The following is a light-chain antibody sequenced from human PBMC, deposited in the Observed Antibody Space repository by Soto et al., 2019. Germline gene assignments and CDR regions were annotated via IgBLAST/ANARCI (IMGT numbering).Light chain of an antibody. CDR2: EVT. Sequence: QSVLSQPASVSGSPGQSITISCTGTSNDVGYYNYVSWYQQHPGQAPKLMISEVTTRPSGVSDRFSGSKSGNTASLTISGLQAEDEADYYCSSYTSSSTRVFGGGTKVTVL. CDR1: SNDVGYYNY. CDR3: SSYTSSSTRV. J-gene: IGLJ3*02. V-gene: IGLV2-14*01.